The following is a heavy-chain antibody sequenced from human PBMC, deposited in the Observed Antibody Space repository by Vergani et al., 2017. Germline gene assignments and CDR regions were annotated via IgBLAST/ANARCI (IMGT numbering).Heavy chain of an antibody. CDR2: ISSSSSYI. J-gene: IGHJ4*02. V-gene: IGHV3-21*01. CDR1: GFTFSSYA. Sequence: EVQLVESGGGLVKPGGSLRLSCAASGFTFSSYAMSWVRQAPGKGLEWVSAISSSSSYIYYADSVKGRFTISRDNAKNSLYLQMNSLRAEDTAVYYCARDLRILSYFDYWGQGTLVTVSS. D-gene: IGHD2-15*01. CDR3: ARDLRILSYFDY.